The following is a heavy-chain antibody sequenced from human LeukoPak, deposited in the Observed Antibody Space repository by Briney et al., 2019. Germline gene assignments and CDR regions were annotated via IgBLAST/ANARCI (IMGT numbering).Heavy chain of an antibody. Sequence: SETLSLTCTVSGGSISSYYWSWIRQPPGKGLEWIGYIYYSGSTNYNPSLKSRVTISVDTSKDQFSLKLSSVTAADTAVYYCARDLEYHDSSGLSVRDAFDIWGQGTMVTVSS. CDR2: IYYSGST. V-gene: IGHV4-59*01. D-gene: IGHD3-22*01. CDR3: ARDLEYHDSSGLSVRDAFDI. CDR1: GGSISSYY. J-gene: IGHJ3*02.